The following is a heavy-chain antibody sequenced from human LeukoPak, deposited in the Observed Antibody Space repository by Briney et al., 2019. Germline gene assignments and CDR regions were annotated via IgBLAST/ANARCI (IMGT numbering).Heavy chain of an antibody. CDR3: ARVGCTADTCYGYLIFDN. CDR1: GFTFSSYA. CDR2: ISGSRGST. Sequence: GGSLRLSCAASGFTFSSYAMSWVRQAPGKGLEWVSAISGSRGSTYYADSVKGRFTISRDNAKNSLYLQVSSPRAEDTAVYYCARVGCTADTCYGYLIFDNWGQGTLVTVSS. J-gene: IGHJ4*02. D-gene: IGHD3-16*01. V-gene: IGHV3-23*01.